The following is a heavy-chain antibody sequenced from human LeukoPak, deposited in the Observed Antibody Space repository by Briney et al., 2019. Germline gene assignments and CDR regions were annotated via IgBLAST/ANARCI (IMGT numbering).Heavy chain of an antibody. J-gene: IGHJ3*02. CDR1: GFTFSSYW. Sequence: PGGSLRLSCAASGFTFSSYWMHWVRQAPGKGLVWVSRINSDGSSTTYADSVKGRFTISRDNAKNTLYLQMNSLRAEDTAVYYCARANSSGWYRFRGAFDIWGQGTMVTVSS. CDR3: ARANSSGWYRFRGAFDI. D-gene: IGHD6-19*01. V-gene: IGHV3-74*01. CDR2: INSDGSST.